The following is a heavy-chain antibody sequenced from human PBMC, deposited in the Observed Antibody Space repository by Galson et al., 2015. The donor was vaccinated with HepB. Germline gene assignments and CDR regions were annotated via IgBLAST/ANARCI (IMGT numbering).Heavy chain of an antibody. V-gene: IGHV1-18*04. CDR1: GYTFTSYG. Sequence: SVKVSCKASGYTFTSYGISWVRQAPGQGLEWMGWISAYNGNTNYAQKLQGRVTMTTDTSTSTAYMELRSLRSDDTAVYYCARIKPQREYYYDSSGYYYGDYWGQGTLVTVSS. CDR3: ARIKPQREYYYDSSGYYYGDY. J-gene: IGHJ4*02. D-gene: IGHD3-22*01. CDR2: ISAYNGNT.